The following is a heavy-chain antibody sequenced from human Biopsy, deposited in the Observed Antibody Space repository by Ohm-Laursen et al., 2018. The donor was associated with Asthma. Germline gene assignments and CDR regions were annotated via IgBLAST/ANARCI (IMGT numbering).Heavy chain of an antibody. CDR3: AKRRGYSGHDNDY. J-gene: IGHJ4*02. CDR2: ISYDGNHK. D-gene: IGHD5-12*01. V-gene: IGHV3-30*18. Sequence: SLRLSCTAAGFMFRSFGMHWVCQAPGKGLEWVAVISYDGNHKFYEDSVKGRFTISRDNSKNTLYLQMNSLRTEDTAVYYCAKRRGYSGHDNDYWGQGTLVIVSS. CDR1: GFMFRSFG.